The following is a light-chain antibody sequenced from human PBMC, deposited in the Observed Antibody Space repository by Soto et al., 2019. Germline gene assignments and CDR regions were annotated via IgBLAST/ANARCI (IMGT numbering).Light chain of an antibody. J-gene: IGKJ1*01. CDR3: QQYASSART. Sequence: EIVLTQSPATLSLSPGERASLSCRASQSVTNTYLAWYQQKPGQAPRPLFYGAPVRATGIPDRFSGSGSGTDFTLTISRLEPEDCAVYYCQQYASSARTFGPGTKV. V-gene: IGKV3-20*01. CDR1: QSVTNTY. CDR2: GAP.